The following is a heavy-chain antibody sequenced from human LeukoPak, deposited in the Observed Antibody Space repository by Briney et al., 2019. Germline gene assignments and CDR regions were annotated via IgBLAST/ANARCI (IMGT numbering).Heavy chain of an antibody. J-gene: IGHJ4*02. Sequence: GGSLRLSCAASGFTFSSYVMHWVRQAPGKGLEWVAVISYDGSNKYYADSVKGRFTISRDNSKNTLYLQMNSLRAEDTAVYYCAKDLNLFDGDSAFDYWGQGTLVTVSS. CDR1: GFTFSSYV. CDR2: ISYDGSNK. D-gene: IGHD4-17*01. CDR3: AKDLNLFDGDSAFDY. V-gene: IGHV3-30*18.